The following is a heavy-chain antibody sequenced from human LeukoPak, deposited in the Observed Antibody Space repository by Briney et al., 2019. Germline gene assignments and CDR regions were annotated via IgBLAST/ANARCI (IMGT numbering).Heavy chain of an antibody. Sequence: SETLSLTSAVYGGSFSGYDWSWIPQAPGKGLKWMGEINHGGSTNYNTSLKSRVTISVDTSKSQYSLKLSSVTSADTAVYYCARGLPQYDSVWGSYGYWSQLFDYWGQGTLVTVSS. V-gene: IGHV4-34*01. CDR1: GGSFSGYD. J-gene: IGHJ4*02. CDR2: INHGGST. CDR3: ARGLPQYDSVWGSYGYWSQLFDY. D-gene: IGHD3-16*01.